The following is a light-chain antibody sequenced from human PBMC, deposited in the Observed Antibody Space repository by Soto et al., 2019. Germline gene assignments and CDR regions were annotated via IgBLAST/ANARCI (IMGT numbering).Light chain of an antibody. CDR3: LQHNSYPRT. V-gene: IGKV1-17*01. CDR1: QGISND. J-gene: IGKJ1*01. Sequence: DIQMTQSPSSLSATEGDRVTITCRASQGISNDLGWYQQKPGKGPKRLIYAAFSLQSGVPSRFSGSGSGTEFTLTISSLQPEDFATYYCLQHNSYPRTFGQGTKVEIK. CDR2: AAF.